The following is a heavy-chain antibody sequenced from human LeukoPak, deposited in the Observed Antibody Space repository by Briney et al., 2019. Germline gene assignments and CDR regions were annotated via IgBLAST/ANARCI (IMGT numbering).Heavy chain of an antibody. J-gene: IGHJ3*02. CDR2: ITHDGSAK. CDR1: GFTYRDAW. D-gene: IGHD2-21*02. Sequence: RGSLRLSCAASGFTYRDAWMTWVRQAPGKGLEWVASITHDGSAKYYVDSVKGRFTISRDNAKNSLYLQMNSLRAEDTAVYYCARLCGGDCSDAFDIWGQGTMVTVSS. V-gene: IGHV3-7*03. CDR3: ARLCGGDCSDAFDI.